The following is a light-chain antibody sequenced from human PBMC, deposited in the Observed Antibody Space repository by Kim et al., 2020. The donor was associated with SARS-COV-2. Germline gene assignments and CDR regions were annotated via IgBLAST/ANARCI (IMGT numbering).Light chain of an antibody. CDR2: EDN. CDR3: QSSDSSNWM. Sequence: GTTVTISCTGSSGSIASNYVQWYQQRPGSAPTTVIYEDNQRPSGVPDRFSGSIDSSSNSASLTISGLKTEDEADYYCQSSDSSNWMFGGGTQLTVL. CDR1: SGSIASNY. J-gene: IGLJ3*02. V-gene: IGLV6-57*02.